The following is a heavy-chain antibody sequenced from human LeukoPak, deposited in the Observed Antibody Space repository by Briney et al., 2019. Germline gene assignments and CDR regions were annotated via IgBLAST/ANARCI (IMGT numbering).Heavy chain of an antibody. D-gene: IGHD3-3*01. J-gene: IGHJ4*02. V-gene: IGHV4-61*02. CDR3: TRGSIFADY. CDR1: GGSISSGSYY. CDR2: IYTSGST. Sequence: SETLSLTCTVSGGSISSGSYYWSWIRQPAGKGLEWIGRIYTSGSTNYNPSLKSRVPISGDASKNQFSLKLSSVTAADTAVYYCTRGSIFADYWGQGTLVTVSS.